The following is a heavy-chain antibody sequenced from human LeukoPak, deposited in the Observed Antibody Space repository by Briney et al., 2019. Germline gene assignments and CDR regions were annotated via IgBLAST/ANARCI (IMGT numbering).Heavy chain of an antibody. Sequence: VASVKVSCKASGYTFTSYGISWVRQAPGQGLEWMGWISAYNGNTNYAQKLQGRVTMTTDTSTSTAYMELRSLRSDDTAVYYCARAIRDGRYYYDSSGYFYFDYWGQGTLVTVSS. D-gene: IGHD3-22*01. CDR1: GYTFTSYG. CDR3: ARAIRDGRYYYDSSGYFYFDY. J-gene: IGHJ4*02. V-gene: IGHV1-18*01. CDR2: ISAYNGNT.